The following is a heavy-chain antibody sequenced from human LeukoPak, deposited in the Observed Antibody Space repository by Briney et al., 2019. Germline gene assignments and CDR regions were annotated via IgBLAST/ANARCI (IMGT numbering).Heavy chain of an antibody. CDR2: IRYDGSNK. CDR1: VFTFSSYV. V-gene: IGHV3-30*02. Sequence: PGGSLRLSCAASVFTFSSYVMHWVRQPPGNGLEGVAFIRYDGSNKYYAHSVKVRFTISRDNPKNTLYLQMNSLRAEDTAVYYCAKAEYCSSTSCYQVYYYYYYMDVWGKGTTVTVSS. D-gene: IGHD2-2*01. CDR3: AKAEYCSSTSCYQVYYYYYYMDV. J-gene: IGHJ6*03.